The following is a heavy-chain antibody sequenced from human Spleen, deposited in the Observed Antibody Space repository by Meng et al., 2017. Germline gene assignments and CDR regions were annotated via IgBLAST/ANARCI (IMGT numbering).Heavy chain of an antibody. V-gene: IGHV3-23*01. D-gene: IGHD4-17*01. J-gene: IGHJ4*02. CDR2: ISGSGVST. CDR3: ARPTINDYGDFGH. CDR1: GFTFDDYT. Sequence: GESLKISWSASGFTFDDYTMHWVRQPPGKGLELVSGISGSGVSTYYADSVKGRFTISRDKSKGTLYLQMNRLRAEDTAVYYCARPTINDYGDFGHWGQGILVTVSS.